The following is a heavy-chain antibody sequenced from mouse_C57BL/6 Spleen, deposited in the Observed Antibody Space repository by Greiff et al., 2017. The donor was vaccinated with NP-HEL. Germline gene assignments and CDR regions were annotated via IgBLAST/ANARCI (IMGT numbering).Heavy chain of an antibody. CDR1: GFTFSSYG. Sequence: EVQLVESGGDLVKPGGSLKLSCAASGFTFSSYGMSWVRQTPDKRLEWVATISSGGSYTYYPDSVKGRFTISRDNAKNTLYLQMSSLKSEDTAMYYCARHLPYYYGSSPWYFDVWGTGTTVTVSS. V-gene: IGHV5-6*01. CDR3: ARHLPYYYGSSPWYFDV. CDR2: ISSGGSYT. D-gene: IGHD1-1*01. J-gene: IGHJ1*03.